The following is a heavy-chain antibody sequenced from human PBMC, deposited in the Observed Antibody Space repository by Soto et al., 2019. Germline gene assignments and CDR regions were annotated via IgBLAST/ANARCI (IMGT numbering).Heavy chain of an antibody. CDR2: IYYSVST. J-gene: IGHJ4*02. V-gene: IGHV4-59*08. CDR3: ARQDDYGDYWGGTYFDY. CDR1: GGSISSYY. Sequence: PSETLSLTCTVSGGSISSYYWSWIRQPPGKGLEWIGYIYYSVSTNYNPSLKSRVTISVDTSKNQFSLKLSSVTAADTAVYYCARQDDYGDYWGGTYFDYWGQGTLVTVSS. D-gene: IGHD4-17*01.